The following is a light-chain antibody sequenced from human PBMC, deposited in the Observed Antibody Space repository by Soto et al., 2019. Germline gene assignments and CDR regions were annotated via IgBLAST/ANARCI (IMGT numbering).Light chain of an antibody. Sequence: EIVMTQSPANLSVSPGERVTLSCRASQSVTSYLAWYQQKPGQAPRPLIFGASTRATGVPARFSGSGSGTDFTLTISNLQSDDFSVYYCQQYNKWYTFGQGTKMEI. CDR1: QSVTSY. J-gene: IGKJ2*01. CDR3: QQYNKWYT. CDR2: GAS. V-gene: IGKV3-15*01.